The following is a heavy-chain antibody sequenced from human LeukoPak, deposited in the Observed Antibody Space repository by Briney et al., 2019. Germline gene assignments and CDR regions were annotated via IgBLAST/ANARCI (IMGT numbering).Heavy chain of an antibody. V-gene: IGHV3-74*01. CDR2: ISSDGIST. D-gene: IGHD5-24*01. J-gene: IGHJ4*02. CDR1: GFTFSTYW. CDR3: AWSREPGRDGDY. Sequence: GGSLRLSCAASGFTFSTYWMHWGRQVPGKGLVWVSRISSDGISTAHADSVKGRFTLSRDNAKNTLYLQTNSLRADDTAVYYCAWSREPGRDGDYWGQGTLVTVSS.